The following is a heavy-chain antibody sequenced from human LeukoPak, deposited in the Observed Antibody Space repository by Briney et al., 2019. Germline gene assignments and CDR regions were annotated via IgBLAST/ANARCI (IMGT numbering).Heavy chain of an antibody. V-gene: IGHV4-39*07. CDR1: GGSISSSSYY. D-gene: IGHD3-3*01. CDR3: ARQSSTHYDFWSGYYTPVGIGFDY. J-gene: IGHJ4*02. CDR2: IYYSGST. Sequence: SETLSLTCTVSGGSISSSSYYWGWIRQPPGKGLEWIGSIYYSGSTYYNPSLKSRVTISVDTPKNQFSLKLSSVTAADTAVYYCARQSSTHYDFWSGYYTPVGIGFDYWGQGTLVTVSS.